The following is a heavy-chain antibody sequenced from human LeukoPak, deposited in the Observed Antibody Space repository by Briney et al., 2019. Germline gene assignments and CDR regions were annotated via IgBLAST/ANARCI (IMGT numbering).Heavy chain of an antibody. CDR1: GGSISSSNW. CDR2: IYHSGST. V-gene: IGHV4-4*02. Sequence: PSETPSLTCTVSGGSISSSNWWSWVRQPPGKGLEWIGEIYHSGSTNYNPSLKSRVTISVDKSKNQFSLKLSSVTAADTAVYYCARGSPSQLPPAEYFQHWGQGTLVTVSS. J-gene: IGHJ1*01. D-gene: IGHD2-2*01. CDR3: ARGSPSQLPPAEYFQH.